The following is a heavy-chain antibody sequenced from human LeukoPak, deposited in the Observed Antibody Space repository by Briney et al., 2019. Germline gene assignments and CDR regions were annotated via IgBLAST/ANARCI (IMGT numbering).Heavy chain of an antibody. J-gene: IGHJ4*02. D-gene: IGHD1-7*01. CDR2: ISAYNGNT. CDR1: GYTFTSYG. Sequence: ASVKVSCKASGYTFTSYGSSWMRQATGQGRQWMGCISAYNGNTNYAQKLQGRVTMTTDTSTSTAYMELRSLRSDDTAVYYCARVANWNYGLEYYFDYWGQGTLVTVSS. V-gene: IGHV1-18*01. CDR3: ARVANWNYGLEYYFDY.